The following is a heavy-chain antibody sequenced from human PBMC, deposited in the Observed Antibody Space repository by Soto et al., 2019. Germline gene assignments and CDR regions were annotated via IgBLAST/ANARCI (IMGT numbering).Heavy chain of an antibody. Sequence: GGSLRLSCAASGFTFDDYAMHWVRQAPGKGLEWVSGISWNSGSIGYADSVKGRFTISRDNAKNSLYLQMNSLRAEDTALYYCAKDLSVGMATPTAFDYWGQGTLVTVSS. CDR3: AKDLSVGMATPTAFDY. D-gene: IGHD5-12*01. V-gene: IGHV3-9*01. CDR1: GFTFDDYA. J-gene: IGHJ4*02. CDR2: ISWNSGSI.